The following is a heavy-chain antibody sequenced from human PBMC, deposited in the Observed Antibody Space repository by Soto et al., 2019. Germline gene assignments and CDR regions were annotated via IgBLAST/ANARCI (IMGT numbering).Heavy chain of an antibody. CDR1: RSSITSSYW. D-gene: IGHD3-10*01. V-gene: IGHV4-4*02. J-gene: IGHJ3*02. Sequence: SDTLYFTCAFSRSSITSSYWWSRVCQLPGKGLEWIGEIYHSGSTIYNPSLQSRVTLSVDKSKNEFSLKMSSVTDAYTAVYYCTSKFGQLLADAFDIWGQGTMVS. CDR2: IYHSGST. CDR3: TSKFGQLLADAFDI.